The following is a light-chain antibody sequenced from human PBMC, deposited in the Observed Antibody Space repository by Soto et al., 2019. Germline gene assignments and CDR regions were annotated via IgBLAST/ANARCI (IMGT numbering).Light chain of an antibody. V-gene: IGKV1-5*03. CDR1: QSISNW. Sequence: DIQITQSPSTLSASVGDRVPLTCRASQSISNWLAWYQQKPGKAPKLLIYKASSLEGGVPSRFSGSGSGTEFTLIISSLQPDDFATYYCQQYNSTFGQGTKVDI. CDR2: KAS. J-gene: IGKJ1*01. CDR3: QQYNST.